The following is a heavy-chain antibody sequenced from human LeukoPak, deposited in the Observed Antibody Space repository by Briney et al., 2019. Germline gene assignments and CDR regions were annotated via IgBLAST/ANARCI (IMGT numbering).Heavy chain of an antibody. D-gene: IGHD1-1*01. V-gene: IGHV3-7*01. CDR2: MDTSGSQK. Sequence: GSLRLSCASSGFTFNRSWMNWVRQAPGEGLEWVANMDTSGSQKRYVDSVEGRFTISKDNPGASLYLDMHSLRAEDTAIYYCAIWTSGNYWGQGTLVTVSS. CDR1: GFTFNRSW. CDR3: AIWTSGNY. J-gene: IGHJ4*02.